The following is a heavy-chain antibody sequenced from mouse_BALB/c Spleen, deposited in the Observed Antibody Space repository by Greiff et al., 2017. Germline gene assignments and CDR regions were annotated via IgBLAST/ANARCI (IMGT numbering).Heavy chain of an antibody. J-gene: IGHJ2*01. D-gene: IGHD1-1*01. CDR1: GFTFSSYG. Sequence: EVKLVESGGGLVQPGGSLKLSCAASGFTFSSYGMSWVRQTPDKRLELVATINSNGGSTYYPDSVKGRFTISRDNAKNTLYLQMSSLKSEDTAMYYCARDQGYYGSSYLDYWGQGTTLTVSS. CDR2: INSNGGST. CDR3: ARDQGYYGSSYLDY. V-gene: IGHV5-6-3*01.